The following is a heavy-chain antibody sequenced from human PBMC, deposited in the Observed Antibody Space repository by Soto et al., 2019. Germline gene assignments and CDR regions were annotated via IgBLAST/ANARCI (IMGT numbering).Heavy chain of an antibody. CDR1: GFTFSNAW. V-gene: IGHV3-15*07. D-gene: IGHD4-4*01. Sequence: GGSLRLSSAASGFTFSNAWMNWVRQAPGKGLEWVGRIKSKTDGGTTDYAAPVKGRFTISRDNSKNTLYQQMNSLRAEDSAVYYCAKEFHDYSGAFYGMDVWGQGTTVTVSS. CDR3: AKEFHDYSGAFYGMDV. J-gene: IGHJ6*02. CDR2: IKSKTDGGTT.